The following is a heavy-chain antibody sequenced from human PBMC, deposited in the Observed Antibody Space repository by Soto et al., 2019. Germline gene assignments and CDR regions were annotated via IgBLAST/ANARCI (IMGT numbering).Heavy chain of an antibody. D-gene: IGHD5-18*01. CDR3: ARLKDGYGNYFDY. J-gene: IGHJ4*02. CDR1: GGSISSSSYY. Sequence: SETLSLTCTVSGGSISSSSYYWGWIRQPPGKGLEWIGSIYYSGSTYYNPSLKSRVTISVDTSKNQFSLKLSSVTAADTAVYYCARLKDGYGNYFDYWGQGTLVTVSS. CDR2: IYYSGST. V-gene: IGHV4-39*01.